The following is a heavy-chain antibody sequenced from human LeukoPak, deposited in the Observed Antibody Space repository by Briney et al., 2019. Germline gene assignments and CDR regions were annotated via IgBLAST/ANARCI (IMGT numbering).Heavy chain of an antibody. CDR3: ASSSWKKTFDY. J-gene: IGHJ4*02. CDR1: GRSITFYY. CDR2: IHTSGTT. D-gene: IGHD1-1*01. V-gene: IGHV4-4*07. Sequence: SDTLSLTCSVSGRSITFYYWNWIRKPAGKALEWIGRIHTSGTTNYNPSLKSRVTMSIDTSQKTFSLNLTSVTAADTAVYYCASSSWKKTFDYWGQGALVTVSS.